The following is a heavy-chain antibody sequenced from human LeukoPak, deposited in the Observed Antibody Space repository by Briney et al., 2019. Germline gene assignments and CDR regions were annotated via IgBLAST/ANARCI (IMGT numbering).Heavy chain of an antibody. CDR1: GGSISSSNYY. CDR3: ARGLWFGDENPPYFDY. J-gene: IGHJ4*02. V-gene: IGHV4-61*02. D-gene: IGHD3-10*01. CDR2: IYTSEST. Sequence: SETLSLTCSFSGGSISSSNYYWSWIRQPAGKGLEWIGRIYTSESTNYNPSLKSRVTISVDTSRNQFSLKLSSVTAADTAVYYCARGLWFGDENPPYFDYWGQGILVTVSS.